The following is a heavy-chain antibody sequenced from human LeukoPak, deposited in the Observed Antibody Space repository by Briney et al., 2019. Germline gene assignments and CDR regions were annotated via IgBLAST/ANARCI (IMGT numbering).Heavy chain of an antibody. J-gene: IGHJ6*02. CDR3: ARDDVVVVAATLFDYYYYGMDV. V-gene: IGHV1-18*01. Sequence: ASVKVSCKASGYTFTSYGISWVRQAPGQGLEWMGWISAYNGNTNYAQKLQGRVTMTTDTSTSTAYMELRSLRSDDTAVYYCARDDVVVVAATLFDYYYYGMDVWGQGTTVTVSS. CDR1: GYTFTSYG. D-gene: IGHD2-15*01. CDR2: ISAYNGNT.